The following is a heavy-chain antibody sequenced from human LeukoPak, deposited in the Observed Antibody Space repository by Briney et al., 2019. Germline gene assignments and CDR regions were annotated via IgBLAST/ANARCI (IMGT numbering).Heavy chain of an antibody. CDR1: GDSVSSNSAA. D-gene: IGHD2-15*01. Sequence: SQTLSLTCDISGDSVSSNSAAWNWIRQSPSRGLEWLGRTYYRSKWSNDYAVSVKSRITLNPDTSKNQFSLQLNSVTPEATAVYYCARDRGSCSGGSCHSLGFDYWGQGTLVTVSS. J-gene: IGHJ4*02. CDR2: TYYRSKWSN. V-gene: IGHV6-1*01. CDR3: ARDRGSCSGGSCHSLGFDY.